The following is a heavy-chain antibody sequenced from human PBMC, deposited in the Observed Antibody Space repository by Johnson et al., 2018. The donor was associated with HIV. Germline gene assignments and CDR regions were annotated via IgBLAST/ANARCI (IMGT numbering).Heavy chain of an antibody. CDR2: ISGSGNAI. CDR1: RLTLSDSY. Sequence: QVQLVESGGGLVKPGGSLRLSCAASRLTLSDSYMSWIRQAPGKWLEWVSYISGSGNAIYYADSVKGRFTISRDNAKNSLSLQMNSLRAEDTAVYYCVRDAFDYRDASGRFGGAGFDIWGQGTVVTVSS. D-gene: IGHD3-16*01. CDR3: VRDAFDYRDASGRFGGAGFDI. J-gene: IGHJ3*02. V-gene: IGHV3-11*04.